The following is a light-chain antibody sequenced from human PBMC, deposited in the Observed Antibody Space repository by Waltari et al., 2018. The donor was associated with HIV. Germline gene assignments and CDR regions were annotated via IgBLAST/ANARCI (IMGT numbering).Light chain of an antibody. CDR3: QHCDRSVPIT. V-gene: IGKV3-20*01. CDR2: GTS. J-gene: IGKJ5*01. CDR1: QTRPF. Sequence: VFTQSPGTLSLSPGETGPLHCRASQTRPFLAWYQQKPGQAPRLLIYGTSIRAAGIPDRFSGSGSGTDFTLTINRLEPDDYAVYFCQHCDRSVPITFGQGTRLDIK.